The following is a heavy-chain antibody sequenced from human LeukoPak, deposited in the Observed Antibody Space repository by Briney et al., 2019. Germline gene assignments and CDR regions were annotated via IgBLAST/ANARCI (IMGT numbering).Heavy chain of an antibody. CDR1: GYTFTSYG. CDR2: MNPNSGNT. D-gene: IGHD5-12*01. J-gene: IGHJ4*02. V-gene: IGHV1-8*03. Sequence: ASVKVSCKASGYTFTSYGINWVRQVTGQGLQWMGWMNPNSGNTGYAQKFQGRVTITRNTSISTAYMELSSLRSEDTAVYYCARPSYSGYEFDYWGQGTLVTVSS. CDR3: ARPSYSGYEFDY.